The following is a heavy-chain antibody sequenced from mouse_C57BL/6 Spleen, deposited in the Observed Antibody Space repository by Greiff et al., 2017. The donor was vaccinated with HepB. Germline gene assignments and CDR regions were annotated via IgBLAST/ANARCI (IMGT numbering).Heavy chain of an antibody. Sequence: EVQLQQSGPELVKPGASVKIPCKASGYTFTDYNMDWVKQSHGKSLEWIGDINPNNGGTIYNQKFKGKATLTVDKSSSTAYMELRSLTSEDTAVYYCARGRYGYEAKFGFDYWGQGTTLTVSS. J-gene: IGHJ2*01. V-gene: IGHV1-18*01. CDR2: INPNNGGT. CDR3: ARGRYGYEAKFGFDY. CDR1: GYTFTDYN. D-gene: IGHD2-2*01.